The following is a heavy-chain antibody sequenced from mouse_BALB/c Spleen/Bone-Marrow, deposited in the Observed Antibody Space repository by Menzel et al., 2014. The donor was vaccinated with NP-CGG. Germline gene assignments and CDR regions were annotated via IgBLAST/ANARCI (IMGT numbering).Heavy chain of an antibody. CDR3: ARHWDWYFDA. J-gene: IGHJ1*01. CDR1: GFDFSRYW. CDR2: INPDSSTI. D-gene: IGHD4-1*01. Sequence: DVKLQESGGGLVQPGGSLKLSCAASGFDFSRYWMSWVRQAPGKGLEWIGEINPDSSTINYTPSLKDKFIISRDNAKNTLFLQMSKVRSEDTALYYCARHWDWYFDAWGAGTTVTVSS. V-gene: IGHV4-1*02.